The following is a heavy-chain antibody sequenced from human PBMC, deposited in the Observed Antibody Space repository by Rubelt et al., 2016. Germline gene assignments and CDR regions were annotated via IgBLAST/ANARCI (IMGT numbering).Heavy chain of an antibody. V-gene: IGHV3-33*05. CDR2: ISYDGSNK. D-gene: IGHD2-8*01. Sequence: SSYGMHWVRQAPGKGLEWVAVISYDGSNKYYADSVKGRFTISRDNAKNSVYLQMNSLTVEDTAVYYCTRPLGNGWFEDWGQGTLVTVSS. CDR1: SSYG. CDR3: TRPLGNGWFED. J-gene: IGHJ5*02.